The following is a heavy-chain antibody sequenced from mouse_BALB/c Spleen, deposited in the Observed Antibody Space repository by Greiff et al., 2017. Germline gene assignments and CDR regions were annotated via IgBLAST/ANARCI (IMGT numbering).Heavy chain of an antibody. CDR2: INPGSGGT. CDR3: ARRCDAMDY. Sequence: VKLMESGAELVRPGTSVKVSCKASGYAFTNYLIEWVKQRPGQGLEWIGVINPGSGGTNYNEKFKGKATLTADKSSSTAYMQLSSLTSDDSAVYFCARRCDAMDYWGQGTSVTVSS. J-gene: IGHJ4*01. V-gene: IGHV1-54*01. CDR1: GYAFTNYL.